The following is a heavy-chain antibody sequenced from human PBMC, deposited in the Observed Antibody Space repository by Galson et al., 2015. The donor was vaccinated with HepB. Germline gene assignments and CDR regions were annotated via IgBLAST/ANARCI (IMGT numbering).Heavy chain of an antibody. CDR3: ARGGTTEKLDY. CDR1: GFTLSRYV. Sequence: SLRLSCAASGFTLSRYVMHWVRQAPGKGLEWVALISYDGATRYYADSVKGRFTISRDNSKSTLYLQMHSLRPADTAVFFCARGGTTEKLDYWGQGTLVTVSS. J-gene: IGHJ4*02. D-gene: IGHD2/OR15-2a*01. CDR2: ISYDGATR. V-gene: IGHV3-30-3*01.